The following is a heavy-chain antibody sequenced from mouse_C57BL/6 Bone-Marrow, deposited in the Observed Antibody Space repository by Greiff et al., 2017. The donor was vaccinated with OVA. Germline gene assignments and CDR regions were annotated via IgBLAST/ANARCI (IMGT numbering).Heavy chain of an antibody. CDR2: ISDGGSYT. J-gene: IGHJ4*01. CDR3: ARSNWVYAIDY. Sequence: DVKLVESGGGLVKPGGSLKLSCAASGFTFSSYAMSWVRQTPEKRLEWVATISDGGSYTYYPDNVKGRFTISRDNAKNNLYLQMSHLKSEDTAMYYCARSNWVYAIDYWGQGTSVTVSS. CDR1: GFTFSSYA. D-gene: IGHD4-1*01. V-gene: IGHV5-4*03.